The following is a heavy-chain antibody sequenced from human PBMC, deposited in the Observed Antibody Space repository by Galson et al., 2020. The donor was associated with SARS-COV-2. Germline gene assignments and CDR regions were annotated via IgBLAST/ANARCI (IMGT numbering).Heavy chain of an antibody. V-gene: IGHV4-59*01. CDR3: AANYAEYCSGGSCYSGGGMNFQH. CDR2: IYYSGST. Sequence: SETLSLTCTVSGGSISSYYWSWIRQPPGKGLEWIGYIYYSGSTNYNPSLKSRVTISVDTSKNQFSLKLSSVTAADTAVYYCAANYAEYCSGGSCYSGGGMNFQHWGQGTLVTVSS. CDR1: GGSISSYY. D-gene: IGHD2-15*01. J-gene: IGHJ1*01.